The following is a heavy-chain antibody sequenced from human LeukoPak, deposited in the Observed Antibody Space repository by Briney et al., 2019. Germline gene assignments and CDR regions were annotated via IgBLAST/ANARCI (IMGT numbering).Heavy chain of an antibody. V-gene: IGHV4-4*07. Sequence: SETLSLTCTVSGGSISSYYWSWLRQPAGKGLEWIGRVYTSGSTNYNPSLKSRVTMSVDTSKNQFSLKLSSVTAADTAVYYCARDRHTQQGGFDYWGQGTLVTVSS. CDR2: VYTSGST. CDR3: ARDRHTQQGGFDY. CDR1: GGSISSYY. J-gene: IGHJ4*02. D-gene: IGHD1-1*01.